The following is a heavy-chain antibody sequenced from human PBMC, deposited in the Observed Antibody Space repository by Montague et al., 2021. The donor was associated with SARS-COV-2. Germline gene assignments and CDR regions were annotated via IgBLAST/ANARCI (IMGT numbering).Heavy chain of an antibody. CDR2: IYYTGTT. Sequence: SETLSLTCTVSGASFSNYYWSWIRQPPGKGLEWIGYIYYTGTTNYNPSLKSRVTISVDTSKNQFSLKLTSVTAADTAVYYCARDGYCSGGTCYSSGPNWFDPWGQGTLVTVSS. CDR3: ARDGYCSGGTCYSSGPNWFDP. D-gene: IGHD2-15*01. CDR1: GASFSNYY. V-gene: IGHV4-59*01. J-gene: IGHJ5*02.